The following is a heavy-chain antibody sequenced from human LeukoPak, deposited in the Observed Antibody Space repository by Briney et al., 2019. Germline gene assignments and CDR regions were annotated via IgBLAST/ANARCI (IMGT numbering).Heavy chain of an antibody. CDR3: AGQYTGYDAFDY. CDR1: GYSVSSGYY. CDR2: MYHSGTT. J-gene: IGHJ4*02. V-gene: IGHV4-38-2*02. D-gene: IGHD5-12*01. Sequence: PSETLSLTCSVSGYSVSSGYYWGWIRQPPGKGLEWIGSMYHSGTTYYNPSLKSRVTLSVDTSKNQFSLKLSSVTAADTAVYYCAGQYTGYDAFDYWGQGTLVTVSS.